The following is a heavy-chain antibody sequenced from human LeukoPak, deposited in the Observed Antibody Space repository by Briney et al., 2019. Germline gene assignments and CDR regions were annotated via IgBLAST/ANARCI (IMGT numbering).Heavy chain of an antibody. Sequence: SGPTLVNPTQTLTLTCTFSGFSLSTSGMCVSWIRQPPGKALEWLALIDWDDDKYYSTSLKTRLTISKDTSKNQVVLTMTSMDPVDTATYYCARTNYGILTGYNWFDPWGQGTLVTVSS. J-gene: IGHJ5*02. CDR3: ARTNYGILTGYNWFDP. CDR1: GFSLSTSGMC. CDR2: IDWDDDK. V-gene: IGHV2-70*01. D-gene: IGHD3-9*01.